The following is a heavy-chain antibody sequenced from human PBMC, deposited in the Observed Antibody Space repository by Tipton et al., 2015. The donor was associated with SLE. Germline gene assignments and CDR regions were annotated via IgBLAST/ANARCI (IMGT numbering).Heavy chain of an antibody. D-gene: IGHD5-24*01. CDR1: GFTFSRYA. J-gene: IGHJ4*02. CDR2: ISYDGSNK. V-gene: IGHV3-30-3*01. CDR3: ARDTEGYGPCY. Sequence: SLRLSCAASGFTFSRYAMHWVRQAPGKGLEWVAVISYDGSNKYYADSVKGRFTISRDNSKNTLYLQMNSLRAEDTAVYYCARDTEGYGPCYWGQGTLVTVSS.